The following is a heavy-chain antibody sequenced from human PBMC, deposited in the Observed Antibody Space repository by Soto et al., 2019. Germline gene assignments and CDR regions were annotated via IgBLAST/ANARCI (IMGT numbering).Heavy chain of an antibody. V-gene: IGHV4-4*02. CDR3: ARGGYCSGGSCSGWFDS. D-gene: IGHD2-15*01. J-gene: IGHJ5*01. CDR1: GVSLTTNNW. Sequence: QVQLQESGPGLVKPSETLSLTCAVSGVSLTTNNWWTWVRQAPGKGLEWVGEIYQTGNTNYNPSLNSRVIASFDKSKNQFFLKLTSVTAADTAIYYCARGGYCSGGSCSGWFDSWGQGTLVTVSS. CDR2: IYQTGNT.